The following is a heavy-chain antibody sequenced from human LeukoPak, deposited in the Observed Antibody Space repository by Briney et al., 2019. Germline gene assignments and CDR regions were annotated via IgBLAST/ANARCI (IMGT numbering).Heavy chain of an antibody. CDR1: GFTFDDYA. Sequence: GRSLRLSCAASGFTFDDYAMHWVRQAPGKGMEWVSGISWNSGSIGYADSVKGRFTISRDNAKNSLYLQMNSLRAEDTAVYYCARDSGPGYSSSWYDYWGQGTLVTVSS. J-gene: IGHJ4*02. CDR3: ARDSGPGYSSSWYDY. D-gene: IGHD6-13*01. CDR2: ISWNSGSI. V-gene: IGHV3-9*01.